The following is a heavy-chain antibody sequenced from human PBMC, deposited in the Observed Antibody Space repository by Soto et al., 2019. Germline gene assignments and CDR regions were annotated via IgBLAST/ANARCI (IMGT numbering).Heavy chain of an antibody. Sequence: QVQLQESGPGLVKPSETLSLTCTVSGGSISSYYWSWIRQPPGKGLEWIGYIYYSGSTNYNPSLKSQVTKSVDTSKNQFSLKLSSVTAADTAVYYCASLRYYDSSGDSPSVVWGQGTTVTVSS. J-gene: IGHJ6*02. CDR3: ASLRYYDSSGDSPSVV. D-gene: IGHD3-22*01. V-gene: IGHV4-59*01. CDR2: IYYSGST. CDR1: GGSISSYY.